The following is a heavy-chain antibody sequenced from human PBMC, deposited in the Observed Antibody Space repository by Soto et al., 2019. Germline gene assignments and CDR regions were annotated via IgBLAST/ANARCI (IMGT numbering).Heavy chain of an antibody. CDR3: ARFYMVRGVMGAFDI. J-gene: IGHJ3*02. CDR1: GGSISSGGYY. V-gene: IGHV4-31*03. Sequence: QVQLQESGPGLVKPSQTLSLTCTVSGGSISSGGYYWSWIRQHPGKGLEWIGYIYYIGSTYYNPSLKCRVAISVDPSKSQFSLKLSSVTAADTAVYYCARFYMVRGVMGAFDIWGQGTMVTVSS. CDR2: IYYIGST. D-gene: IGHD3-10*01.